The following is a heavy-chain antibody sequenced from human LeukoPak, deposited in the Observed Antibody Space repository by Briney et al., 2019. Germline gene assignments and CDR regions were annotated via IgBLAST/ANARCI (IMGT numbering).Heavy chain of an antibody. J-gene: IGHJ4*02. V-gene: IGHV4-34*01. CDR3: ARDGTGLGARGIDY. CDR2: INHSGST. Sequence: SETLSLTCTVSGGSISSYYWSWIRQPPGKGLEWIGEINHSGSTNYNPSLKSRVTTSVDTSKNQFSLKLSSVTAADTAVYYCARDGTGLGARGIDYWGQGTLVTVSS. CDR1: GGSISSYY. D-gene: IGHD1-26*01.